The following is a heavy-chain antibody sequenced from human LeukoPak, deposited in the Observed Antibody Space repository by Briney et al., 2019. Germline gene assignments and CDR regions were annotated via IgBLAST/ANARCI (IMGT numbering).Heavy chain of an antibody. J-gene: IGHJ4*02. CDR3: ARKKGLQYYFDY. CDR1: GGSFSGYY. Sequence: NPSETLSLTCAVYGGSFSGYYWSWIRQPPGKGLEWIGEINHSGSTNYNPSLKSRVTISVDTSKNQFSLKLSSVTAADTAVYYCARKKGLQYYFDYWGQGTLVTVPS. V-gene: IGHV4-34*01. CDR2: INHSGST. D-gene: IGHD4-11*01.